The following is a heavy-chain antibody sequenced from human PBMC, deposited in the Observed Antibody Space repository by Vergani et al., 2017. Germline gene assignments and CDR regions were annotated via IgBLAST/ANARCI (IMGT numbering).Heavy chain of an antibody. D-gene: IGHD2-21*01. Sequence: EVQLVESGGGLVKPGGSLRLSCAASGFTFSDFDMNWVRQAPGKGLEWVGRIKSTFDRGTTDYAAAVKGRFTISRDDSKNTLFLQMNGLKTEDIGVYYCTTDPRYCGDGSCYWLRDHHYYGMDVWGQGTTVTVSS. CDR3: TTDPRYCGDGSCYWLRDHHYYGMDV. CDR2: IKSTFDRGTT. J-gene: IGHJ6*02. CDR1: GFTFSDFD. V-gene: IGHV3-15*07.